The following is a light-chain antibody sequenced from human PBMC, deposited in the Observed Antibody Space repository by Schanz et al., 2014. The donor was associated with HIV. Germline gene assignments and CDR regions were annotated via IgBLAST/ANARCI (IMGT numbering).Light chain of an antibody. V-gene: IGLV2-14*02. CDR3: SSYTSSSTLV. CDR1: SSDVANYNL. J-gene: IGLJ2*01. CDR2: EGN. Sequence: QSALTQPASVSGSPGQSITISCTATSSDVANYNLVSWYQQRPGKVPKLLIYEGNKRPSGVSNRFSGSKSGNTASLTISGLQAEDEADYYCSSYTSSSTLVFGGGTKLTVL.